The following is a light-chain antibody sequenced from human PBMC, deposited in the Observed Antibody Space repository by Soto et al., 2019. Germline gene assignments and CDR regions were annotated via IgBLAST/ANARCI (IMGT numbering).Light chain of an antibody. Sequence: QSVLTQPPSVSGAPGQRVTISCTGSSSNIGAAYDVQWYQQLPGTAPKLLIYGNTNRPSGVPDRFSGSKSGTSASLVITGLQAEDEADYYCQSYDSRLSGAVFGGGTQLPVL. V-gene: IGLV1-40*01. CDR3: QSYDSRLSGAV. CDR2: GNT. J-gene: IGLJ7*01. CDR1: SSNIGAAYD.